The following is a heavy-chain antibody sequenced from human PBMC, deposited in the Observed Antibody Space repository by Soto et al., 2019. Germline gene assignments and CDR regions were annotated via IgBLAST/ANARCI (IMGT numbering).Heavy chain of an antibody. CDR3: ARIGDYVGY. D-gene: IGHD4-17*01. CDR1: GGSISSSSYY. Sequence: SETLSLTCTVSGGSISSSSYYWGWIRQPPGKGLEWIGSIYYSGSTYYNPSLKSRVTISVDTSKNQFSLKLSSVTAADTAVYYCARIGDYVGYWGQGTLVTVSS. V-gene: IGHV4-39*01. CDR2: IYYSGST. J-gene: IGHJ4*02.